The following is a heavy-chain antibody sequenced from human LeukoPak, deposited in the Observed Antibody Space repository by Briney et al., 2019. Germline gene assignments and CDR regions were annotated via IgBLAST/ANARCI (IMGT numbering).Heavy chain of an antibody. CDR1: GFGFTFVSYN. CDR2: ISSSSRLI. Sequence: GGSLRLSCAASGFGFTFVSYNLNWVRQAPGKGLEWVSYISSSSRLIYYADSVEGRFTISRDNANSSLYLQMNSLRDEDTAVYYCAASGSFSSFGYWGQGTLVTVSS. D-gene: IGHD3-10*01. J-gene: IGHJ4*02. V-gene: IGHV3-48*02. CDR3: AASGSFSSFGY.